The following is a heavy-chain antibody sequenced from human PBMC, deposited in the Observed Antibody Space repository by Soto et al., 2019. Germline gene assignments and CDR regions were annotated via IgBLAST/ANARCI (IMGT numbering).Heavy chain of an antibody. D-gene: IGHD1-26*01. V-gene: IGHV3-33*01. CDR1: GFTFSSYG. CDR3: ARGRWGLKN. J-gene: IGHJ4*02. CDR2: IWYDGSNK. Sequence: QVQLVESGGGVVQPGRSLRLSCAASGFTFSSYGMHWVRQAPGKGLEWVAVIWYDGSNKYYADSVKCRFTISRDNSKNTLNMQMNSLRVEDTAVYYCARGRWGLKNWGQGTLVTVSS.